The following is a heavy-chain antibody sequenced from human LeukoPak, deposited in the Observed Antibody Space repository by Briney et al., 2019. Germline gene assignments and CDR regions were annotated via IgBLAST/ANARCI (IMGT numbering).Heavy chain of an antibody. J-gene: IGHJ6*03. Sequence: ASVKVSFKASGYTFTGYSMHWVRQAPGQGLEWMGSINPNSGGTNYVQKFQGRVTMTTDTSIRTAYMELSRLRSDDTAVYFCARGDSTGFGHYYYYMDVWGKGTTVTVSS. V-gene: IGHV1-2*02. CDR3: ARGDSTGFGHYYYYMDV. CDR1: GYTFTGYS. CDR2: INPNSGGT. D-gene: IGHD3-22*01.